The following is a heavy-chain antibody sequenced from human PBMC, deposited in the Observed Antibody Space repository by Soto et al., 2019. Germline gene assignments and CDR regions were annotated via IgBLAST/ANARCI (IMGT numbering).Heavy chain of an antibody. CDR3: ASQHVHTAMALYGMDV. J-gene: IGHJ6*02. CDR2: IYHSGST. Sequence: SETLSLTCTVSGGSISSGDYYWSWVRQPPGKGLEWIGEIYHSGSTNYNPSRKSRVTISGDKSKNQFSLKLSSVTAADTAVYYCASQHVHTAMALYGMDVWGQGTTVTVSS. CDR1: GGSISSGDYY. D-gene: IGHD5-18*01. V-gene: IGHV4-4*02.